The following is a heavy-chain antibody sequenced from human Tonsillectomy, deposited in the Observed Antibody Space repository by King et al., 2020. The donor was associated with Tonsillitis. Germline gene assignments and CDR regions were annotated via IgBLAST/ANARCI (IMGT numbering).Heavy chain of an antibody. Sequence: EVQLVESGGGLVQPGGSLRLSCAASGFTFSTYAMNWVRQAPGKGLEWVSIIRGSGGSTYYADSVKGRFIISRDNSKNTLYLQMNSLRAEDTAVYYCAKSRSGVDSPYYFDYWGQGTLVTVSS. J-gene: IGHJ4*02. V-gene: IGHV3-23*04. CDR3: AKSRSGVDSPYYFDY. CDR2: IRGSGGST. CDR1: GFTFSTYA. D-gene: IGHD4-23*01.